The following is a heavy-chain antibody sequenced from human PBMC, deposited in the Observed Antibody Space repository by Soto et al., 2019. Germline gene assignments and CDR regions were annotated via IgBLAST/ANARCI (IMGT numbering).Heavy chain of an antibody. J-gene: IGHJ4*02. Sequence: GGSLRLSCAASGFTFSSYGMHWVRQAPGKGLEWVAVIWYDGGNKYYADSVKGRFTISRDNSKNTLYLQMNSLRAEDTAVYYCASPVLRYFDLFSDYWGQGTLVTVSS. V-gene: IGHV3-33*01. CDR1: GFTFSSYG. CDR3: ASPVLRYFDLFSDY. CDR2: IWYDGGNK. D-gene: IGHD3-9*01.